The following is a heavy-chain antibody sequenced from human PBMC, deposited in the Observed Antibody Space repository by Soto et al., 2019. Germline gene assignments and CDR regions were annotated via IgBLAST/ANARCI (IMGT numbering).Heavy chain of an antibody. CDR3: ARDQYDILTGPLYYFDY. CDR1: GGSISSGGYY. V-gene: IGHV4-31*03. J-gene: IGHJ4*02. Sequence: SETLSLTCTVSGGSISSGGYYWSWIRQHPGKGLEWIGYIYYSGSTYYNPSLKSRVTISVDTSKNQFYLKLSSVTAADTAVYYCARDQYDILTGPLYYFDYWGQGTLVTVSS. D-gene: IGHD3-9*01. CDR2: IYYSGST.